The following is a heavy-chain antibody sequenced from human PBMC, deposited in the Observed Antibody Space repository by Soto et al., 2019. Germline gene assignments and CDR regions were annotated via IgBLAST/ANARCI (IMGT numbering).Heavy chain of an antibody. D-gene: IGHD5-12*01. CDR2: IYPGDSDT. CDR3: ARRDSGHDFGGFKYYYYGMEV. Sequence: GESLKISCKGSGYSFTSYWIGWVRQMPGKGLEWMGIIYPGDSDTRYSPSFQGQVTISADKSISTAYLQWSSLKASDTAMYYCARRDSGHDFGGFKYYYYGMEVWGQGTTVPVSS. J-gene: IGHJ6*02. V-gene: IGHV5-51*01. CDR1: GYSFTSYW.